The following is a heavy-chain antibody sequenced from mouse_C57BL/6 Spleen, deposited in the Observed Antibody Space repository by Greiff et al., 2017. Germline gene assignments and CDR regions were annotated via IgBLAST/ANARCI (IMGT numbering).Heavy chain of an antibody. V-gene: IGHV1-7*01. CDR2: INPSSGYT. D-gene: IGHD2-5*01. Sequence: VQLQQSGAELAKPGASVKLSCKASGYTFTSYWMHWVKQRPGQGLEWIGYINPSSGYTKYNQKFKDKATLTADKSSSTAYMQLSSLTYEDSAVYYCAPSYYSNSYAMDYWGQGTSVTVSS. J-gene: IGHJ4*01. CDR1: GYTFTSYW. CDR3: APSYYSNSYAMDY.